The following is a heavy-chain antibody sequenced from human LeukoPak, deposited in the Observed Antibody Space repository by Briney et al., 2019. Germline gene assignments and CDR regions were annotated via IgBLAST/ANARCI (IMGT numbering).Heavy chain of an antibody. CDR3: ARAGGSGSYYQHTPQGYYYGMDV. CDR1: GFTVSSNY. Sequence: GGSLRLSCAASGFTVSSNYMSWVRQAPGKGLEWVSVIYSRGSTYYADSVKGRFTISRDNSKNTLYLQMNSLRAEDTAVYYCARAGGSGSYYQHTPQGYYYGMDVWGQGTTVTVSS. V-gene: IGHV3-66*01. D-gene: IGHD3-10*01. CDR2: IYSRGST. J-gene: IGHJ6*02.